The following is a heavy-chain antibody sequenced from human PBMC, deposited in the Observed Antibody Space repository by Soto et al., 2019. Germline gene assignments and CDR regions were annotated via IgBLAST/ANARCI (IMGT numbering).Heavy chain of an antibody. D-gene: IGHD5-18*01. CDR1: GFTFSSYA. CDR3: AKDPLPEYGYPFYFDY. J-gene: IGHJ4*02. V-gene: IGHV3-23*01. CDR2: ISGSGGST. Sequence: EVRLLESGGGLVQPGGSLRLSCAASGFTFSSYAMSWVRQAPGKGLEWVSAISGSGGSTYYADSVKGRFTISRDNSKNTLYLQMNSLRAEDTAVYYCAKDPLPEYGYPFYFDYWGQGTLVTVSS.